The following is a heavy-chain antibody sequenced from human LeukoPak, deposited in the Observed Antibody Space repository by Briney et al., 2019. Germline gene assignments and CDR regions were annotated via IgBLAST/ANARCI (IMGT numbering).Heavy chain of an antibody. CDR1: GGSISSSSYY. J-gene: IGHJ6*03. CDR2: IYYSGST. CDR3: ARETSSSWYGDYYYYMDV. Sequence: SETLSLTCTVSGGSISSSSYYWGWIRQPPGKGLEWIGYIYYSGSTNYNPSLKSRVTISVDTSKNQFSLKLSSVTAADTALYYCARETSSSWYGDYYYYMDVWGKGTTVTISS. D-gene: IGHD6-13*01. V-gene: IGHV4-61*01.